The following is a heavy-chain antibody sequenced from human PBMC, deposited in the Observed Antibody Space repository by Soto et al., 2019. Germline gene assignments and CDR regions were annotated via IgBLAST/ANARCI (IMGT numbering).Heavy chain of an antibody. J-gene: IGHJ3*02. V-gene: IGHV4-31*03. D-gene: IGHD3-9*01. Sequence: SEALSLTCTVSSGSISSGGYYSSGLRHHPGKGVEWIGYIYYSGSTYYNPSLKSRVTISVDTSKNQFSLKLSSVTAADTAVYYCARAQKYYDILTGYYCGAFDIWGQGTMVTVSS. CDR2: IYYSGST. CDR3: ARAQKYYDILTGYYCGAFDI. CDR1: SGSISSGGYY.